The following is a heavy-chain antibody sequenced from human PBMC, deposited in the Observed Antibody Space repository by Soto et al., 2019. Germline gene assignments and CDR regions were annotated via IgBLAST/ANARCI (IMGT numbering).Heavy chain of an antibody. D-gene: IGHD5-12*01. CDR1: GFTLSSYS. CDR3: ARARASGTYYFDY. Sequence: GGSLRLSCAASGFTLSSYSMNWVRQAPGRGLEWISNISSSSSAMYYADSVKGRFTISRDTAKNSLYLQMNSLGDEDTAIYYCARARASGTYYFDYWGQGTLVTVSS. J-gene: IGHJ4*02. V-gene: IGHV3-48*02. CDR2: ISSSSSAM.